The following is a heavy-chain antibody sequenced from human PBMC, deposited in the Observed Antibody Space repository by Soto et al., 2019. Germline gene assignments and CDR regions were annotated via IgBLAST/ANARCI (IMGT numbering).Heavy chain of an antibody. CDR1: GGSISSGGYY. Sequence: QVQLQESGPGLVKPSQTLSLTCTVSGGSISSGGYYWSWIRQHPGKGLEWIGYIYYSGSTYYNPSLKSRVTISVDTSKNQFSLKLSSVTAADTAVYYCARELSTFGGVIVTQKDYWGQGTLVTVSS. J-gene: IGHJ4*02. D-gene: IGHD3-16*02. CDR2: IYYSGST. CDR3: ARELSTFGGVIVTQKDY. V-gene: IGHV4-31*03.